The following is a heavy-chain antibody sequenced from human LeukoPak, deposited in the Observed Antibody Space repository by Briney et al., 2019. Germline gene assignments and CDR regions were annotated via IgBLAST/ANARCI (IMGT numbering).Heavy chain of an antibody. CDR1: GGSINSYY. Sequence: PSETLSLTCTVSGGSINSYYWSWIRQPAGKGLEWVGRIYSSGSTNYNPSLKSRVSMSVDTSKNQFSLKLTSVTAADTAVYYCARGGKATVVTMWGQGILVTVSS. J-gene: IGHJ4*02. V-gene: IGHV4-4*07. CDR3: ARGGKATVVTM. D-gene: IGHD4-23*01. CDR2: IYSSGST.